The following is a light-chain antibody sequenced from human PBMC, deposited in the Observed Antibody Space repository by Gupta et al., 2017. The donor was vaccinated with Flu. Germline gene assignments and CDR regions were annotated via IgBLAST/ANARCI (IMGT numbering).Light chain of an antibody. V-gene: IGLV2-8*01. Sequence: QSALTQPPSASGSPGQSVTISCTGTSSDVGGYKYVSWYQQYPGKVPKVIIYEVSKRPSGVPDRFSGSKSGTTASLTVSGRQAEDEADYYCSSYAGSNNYVVFGGGTKLTVL. J-gene: IGLJ2*01. CDR1: SSDVGGYKY. CDR3: SSYAGSNNYVV. CDR2: EVS.